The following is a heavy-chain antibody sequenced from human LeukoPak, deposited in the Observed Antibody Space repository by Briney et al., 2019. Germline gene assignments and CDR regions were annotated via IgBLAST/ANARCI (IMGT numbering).Heavy chain of an antibody. D-gene: IGHD4-17*01. CDR2: INAGNGNT. CDR1: GYTFTSYA. J-gene: IGHJ6*02. V-gene: IGHV1-3*01. CDR3: ARATNGDYASGWLYYYYYGMDV. Sequence: GASVKVSCKASGYTFTSYAMHWVRQAPGQRFEWMGWINAGNGNTKYSQKFQGRVTITRDTSASTAYMELSSLRSEDTAVYYCARATNGDYASGWLYYYYYGMDVWGQGTTVTVSS.